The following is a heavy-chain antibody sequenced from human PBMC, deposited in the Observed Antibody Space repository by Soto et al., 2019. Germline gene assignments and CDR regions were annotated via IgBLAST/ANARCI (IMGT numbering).Heavy chain of an antibody. J-gene: IGHJ6*02. D-gene: IGHD6-13*01. Sequence: EVQLLESGGGLVQPGGSLRLSCAASGFTFSSFAMTWVRQAPGEGLEWVSSISSSGETTYYSDSVKGRFTISRDISKNMVYLQVTNLRAEDTAVYFCGHDWTGNSCPCMVVWGQGTTVTVSS. CDR2: ISSSGETT. CDR3: GHDWTGNSCPCMVV. V-gene: IGHV3-23*01. CDR1: GFTFSSFA.